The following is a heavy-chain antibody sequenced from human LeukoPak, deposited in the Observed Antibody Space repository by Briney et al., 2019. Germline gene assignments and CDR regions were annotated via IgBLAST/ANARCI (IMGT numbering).Heavy chain of an antibody. CDR1: GFTFDDYA. D-gene: IGHD2-21*02. V-gene: IGHV3-20*04. J-gene: IGHJ4*02. Sequence: GGSLRLSCAVSGFTFDDYAMHWVRQVPGKGLEWVSGINWTGGSTGYADSVKGRFTISRDNAKNSLYLQTNSLRAEDTAFYYCARGRGLGVTSTPVPFDYWGQGILVTVSS. CDR3: ARGRGLGVTSTPVPFDY. CDR2: INWTGGST.